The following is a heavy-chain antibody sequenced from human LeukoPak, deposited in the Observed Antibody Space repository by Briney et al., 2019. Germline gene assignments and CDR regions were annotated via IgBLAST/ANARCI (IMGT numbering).Heavy chain of an antibody. D-gene: IGHD2-8*01. Sequence: GGSLRLSCATSGFTFRSYAMSWVRQAPGKGLEWVAVIWNDGSSKYYADSVKGRFTISRDNSKNTLYLQMNSLRDEDTAVYYCASDRQSTGYCTNGVCGDVDYWGQGTLVAVSS. CDR1: GFTFRSYA. CDR2: IWNDGSSK. V-gene: IGHV3-33*08. CDR3: ASDRQSTGYCTNGVCGDVDY. J-gene: IGHJ4*02.